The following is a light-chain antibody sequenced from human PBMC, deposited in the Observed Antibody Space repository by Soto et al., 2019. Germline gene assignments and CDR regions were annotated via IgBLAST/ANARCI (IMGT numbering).Light chain of an antibody. CDR2: DVS. V-gene: IGLV2-14*01. CDR1: SSDVGGYNY. J-gene: IGLJ2*01. Sequence: QSALTQPASVSGYPGQSITISCTGTSSDVGGYNYVSWYQQHPGKAPKLMIYDVSNRPSGVSNRFSGSKSGNTASLAISGLQAEDEADYFCSSYTSSGTFVVFGGGTKLTVL. CDR3: SSYTSSGTFVV.